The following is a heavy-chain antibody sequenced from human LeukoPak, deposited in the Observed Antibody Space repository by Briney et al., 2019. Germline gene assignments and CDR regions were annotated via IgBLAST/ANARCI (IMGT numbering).Heavy chain of an antibody. Sequence: ASVKVSCKASGYTFTGYYMHWVRQAPGQGLEWMGWINPNSGGTNYAQKFQGRVTMTRDTSISTAYMELSRLRSDDTAVHYCARPLRTNGVCPHGYWGQGTLVTVSS. CDR2: INPNSGGT. V-gene: IGHV1-2*02. CDR1: GYTFTGYY. D-gene: IGHD2-8*01. CDR3: ARPLRTNGVCPHGY. J-gene: IGHJ4*02.